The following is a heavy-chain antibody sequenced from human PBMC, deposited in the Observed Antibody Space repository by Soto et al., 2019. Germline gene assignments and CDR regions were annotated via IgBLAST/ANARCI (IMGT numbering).Heavy chain of an antibody. J-gene: IGHJ4*02. CDR3: ARDLYGSGSYYQKSHFDY. V-gene: IGHV3-11*01. D-gene: IGHD3-10*01. CDR1: GFTFSDYY. Sequence: GGSLRLSCAASGFTFSDYYMSWIRQAPGKGLEWVSYISSSGSTIYYADSVKGRFTISRDNAKNSLYLQMNSLRAEDTAVYYCARDLYGSGSYYQKSHFDYWGQGTLVTVSS. CDR2: ISSSGSTI.